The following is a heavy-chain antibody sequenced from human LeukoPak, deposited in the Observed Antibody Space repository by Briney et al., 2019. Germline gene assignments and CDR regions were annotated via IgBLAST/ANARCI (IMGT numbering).Heavy chain of an antibody. Sequence: SVKVSCKASGYTFTSYDINWVRQATGQGLEWMGGIIPIFGTANYAQKFQGRVTITTDESTSTAYMELSSLRSEDTAVYYCASADCSSTSCYTPGAFDIWGQGTMVTVSS. CDR2: IIPIFGTA. V-gene: IGHV1-69*05. CDR3: ASADCSSTSCYTPGAFDI. J-gene: IGHJ3*02. D-gene: IGHD2-2*02. CDR1: GYTFTSYD.